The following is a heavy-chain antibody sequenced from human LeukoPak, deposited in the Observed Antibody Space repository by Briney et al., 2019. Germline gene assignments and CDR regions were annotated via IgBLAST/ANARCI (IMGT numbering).Heavy chain of an antibody. Sequence: SETPSLTCAVYGGSFCGYYWSWIRQPPGKGLEWIGEINHSGSTNYNPSLKSRVTISVDTSKNQFSLKLSSVTAADTAVYYCAREFSTSCSPADYWGQGTLVTVSS. CDR1: GGSFCGYY. CDR3: AREFSTSCSPADY. V-gene: IGHV4-34*01. J-gene: IGHJ4*02. D-gene: IGHD2-2*01. CDR2: INHSGST.